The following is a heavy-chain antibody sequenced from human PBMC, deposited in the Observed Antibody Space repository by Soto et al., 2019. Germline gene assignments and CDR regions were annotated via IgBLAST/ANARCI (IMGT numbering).Heavy chain of an antibody. J-gene: IGHJ6*02. CDR3: ARESAGDYYYYGMDI. V-gene: IGHV4-59*01. CDR1: GGSISSYY. Sequence: SETLSLTCTVSGGSISSYYWSWIRQPPGKGLEWIGYIYYSGSTNYNPSLKSRVTISVDTSKNQFSLKLSSVTAADTAVYYCARESAGDYYYYGMDIWGQGTTVTVSS. CDR2: IYYSGST. D-gene: IGHD6-13*01.